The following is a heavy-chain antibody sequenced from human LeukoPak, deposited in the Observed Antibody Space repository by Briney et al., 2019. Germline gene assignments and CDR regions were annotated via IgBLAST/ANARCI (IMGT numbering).Heavy chain of an antibody. CDR2: IRAKAYGGTT. CDR1: GFTFGDYA. J-gene: IGHJ3*02. D-gene: IGHD3-22*01. V-gene: IGHV3-49*03. CDR3: TRVPIRTVTMIIVIRGHDAFDI. Sequence: GGSLRLSCTAPGFTFGDYAVTWFRQAPGKGLEWVGFIRAKAYGGTTEYAASVKGRFTISRDDSKSIAYLQMNSLQTEDTAVYFCTRVPIRTVTMIIVIRGHDAFDIWGQGTMVTVSS.